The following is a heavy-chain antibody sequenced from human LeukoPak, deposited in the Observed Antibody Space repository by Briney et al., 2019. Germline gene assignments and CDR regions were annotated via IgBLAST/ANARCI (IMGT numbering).Heavy chain of an antibody. CDR1: GFTFSSYS. Sequence: PGGSLRLSCAASGFTFSSYSMNWVRGAPGKGLEWVSSISSSSSYIYYADSVKGRFTISRDNAKNSLYLQMNSLRAEDTAVYYCARFGLSDAFDIWGQGTMVTVSS. V-gene: IGHV3-21*01. J-gene: IGHJ3*02. CDR2: ISSSSSYI. D-gene: IGHD3-10*01. CDR3: ARFGLSDAFDI.